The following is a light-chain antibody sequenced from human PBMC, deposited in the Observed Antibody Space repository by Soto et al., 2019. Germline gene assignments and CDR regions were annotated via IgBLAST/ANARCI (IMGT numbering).Light chain of an antibody. CDR1: QSVGTW. CDR2: GAS. CDR3: QQYNRNTWS. V-gene: IGKV1-5*01. Sequence: DIQMTQSPSTLSASVGGRVTITCRASQSVGTWVAWYQQKPGKAPKLLIYGASNLESGVPSRFSGSGYGTEFTLTITTLQPDDFATHFCQQYNRNTWSFGPGTKVDIK. J-gene: IGKJ1*01.